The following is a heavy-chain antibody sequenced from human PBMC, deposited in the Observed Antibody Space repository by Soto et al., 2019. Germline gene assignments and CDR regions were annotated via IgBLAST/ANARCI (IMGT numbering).Heavy chain of an antibody. D-gene: IGHD6-13*01. CDR2: ISAYNGNT. Sequence: GASVKVSCKASGYTFTSYGISWVRQAPGQGLEWMGWISAYNGNTNYAQKLQGRVTMTTDTSTTTAYMELRSLRSDDTAVYYCARGRNSSPYYYVMDVWGQGTTVTVSS. V-gene: IGHV1-18*01. CDR1: GYTFTSYG. J-gene: IGHJ6*02. CDR3: ARGRNSSPYYYVMDV.